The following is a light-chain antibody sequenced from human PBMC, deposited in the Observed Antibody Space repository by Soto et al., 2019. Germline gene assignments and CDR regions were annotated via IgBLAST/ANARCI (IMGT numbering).Light chain of an antibody. V-gene: IGLV2-14*03. J-gene: IGLJ1*01. CDR3: SSYTTIRTYV. CDR2: DVS. CDR1: SSDVGAYNF. Sequence: QSVLTQPASVSGSPGQSIAISCTGTSSDVGAYNFVSWYQQYPGKAPKLILYDVSNRPSGVSSRFSGSKSGNTASLIIFGLQAEDEADYYCSSYTTIRTYVFGSGTKVTVL.